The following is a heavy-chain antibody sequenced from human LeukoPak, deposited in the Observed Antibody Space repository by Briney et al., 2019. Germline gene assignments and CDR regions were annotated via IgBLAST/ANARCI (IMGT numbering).Heavy chain of an antibody. CDR2: LGHEGTNK. V-gene: IGHV3-30*02. CDR3: AKDGHWTFDY. J-gene: IGHJ4*02. CDR1: GFTFVSFG. Sequence: GGSLSLSLAATGFTFVSFGSHKVGQPPARGRAGVAFLGHEGTNKYYAESVKGRFTISRDDSKNTLFLQMDSLRPEDTAVYYCAKDGHWTFDYWGQGTLVTVSS. D-gene: IGHD1-1*01.